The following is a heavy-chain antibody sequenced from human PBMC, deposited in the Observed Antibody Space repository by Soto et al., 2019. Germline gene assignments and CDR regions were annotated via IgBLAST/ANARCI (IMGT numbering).Heavy chain of an antibody. J-gene: IGHJ4*02. CDR3: ETTAYHDSGLYYLDS. V-gene: IGHV1-69*01. CDR2: VVPIFDTT. D-gene: IGHD3-22*01. CDR1: GDTFSAYG. Sequence: QVQLVQSGAEVKTPGSSVKVSCKASGDTFSAYGLSWVRQAPGQGLEWVGGVVPIFDTTNYGQKFRDRVTITTDELTSTVYMELSSLRSDDTAVYYCETTAYHDSGLYYLDSWPQGTLVTSSS.